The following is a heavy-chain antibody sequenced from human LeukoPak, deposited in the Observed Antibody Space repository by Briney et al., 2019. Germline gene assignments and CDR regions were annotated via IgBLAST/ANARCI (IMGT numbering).Heavy chain of an antibody. CDR1: GGSISSYY. CDR3: ARQFGSLIAY. V-gene: IGHV4-59*08. Sequence: SETLSLTCTVSGGSISSYYWSWIRQPPGKGLEWIGYIYYSGSTNYNPSLKSRVTISVDTSKNQFSLKLSSVTAADTAVYYCARQFGSLIAYWGQGTLVTVSS. D-gene: IGHD3-10*01. CDR2: IYYSGST. J-gene: IGHJ4*02.